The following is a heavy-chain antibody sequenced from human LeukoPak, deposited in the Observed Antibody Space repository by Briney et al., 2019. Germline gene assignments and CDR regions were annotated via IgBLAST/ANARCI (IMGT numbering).Heavy chain of an antibody. CDR2: ITASGTAM. CDR1: GFTFSSYS. Sequence: PGGSLRLSCAASGFTFSSYSMNWVRQAPGKGLEWVSHITASGTAMFYADSVKGRFTISRDNSKNTLYLQMNSLRAEDTAVYYCAKDSHFDYWGQGALVTVSS. CDR3: AKDSHFDY. V-gene: IGHV3-23*01. J-gene: IGHJ4*02.